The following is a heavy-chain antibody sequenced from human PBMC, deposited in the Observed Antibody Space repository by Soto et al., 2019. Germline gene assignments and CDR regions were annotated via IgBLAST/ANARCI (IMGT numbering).Heavy chain of an antibody. CDR2: INRDGSTI. D-gene: IGHD3-10*01. CDR1: GFTFSSYW. CDR3: VRDGSGSAFDI. J-gene: IGHJ3*02. V-gene: IGHV3-74*01. Sequence: GGSLRLSCAASGFTFSSYWTHWVRQAPGKGLVWVSRINRDGSTISYADSVKGRFTISRDNAKNTLYLQMNSLRAEDTAVYYCVRDGSGSAFDIWGQGTMVTVSS.